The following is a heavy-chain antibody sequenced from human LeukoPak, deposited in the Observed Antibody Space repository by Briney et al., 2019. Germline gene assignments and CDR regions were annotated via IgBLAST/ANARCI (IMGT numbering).Heavy chain of an antibody. CDR1: GGSFREYW. CDR3: ARGAVVVAGTPALDS. CDR2: IYHSGTT. V-gene: IGHV4-34*01. Sequence: PSETLSLTCAVYGGSFREYWWTWIRQSPGKGLEWIGEIYHSGTTYYSTSLKNRVTLSVDTSKNQFSLRLTSMTAADTSVYYCARGAVVVAGTPALDSWGQGTLVTVSS. D-gene: IGHD2-15*01. J-gene: IGHJ4*02.